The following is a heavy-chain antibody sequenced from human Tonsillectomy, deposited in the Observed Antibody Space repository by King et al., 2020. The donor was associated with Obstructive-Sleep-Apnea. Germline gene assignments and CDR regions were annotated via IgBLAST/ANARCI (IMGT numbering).Heavy chain of an antibody. J-gene: IGHJ4*02. CDR1: GFTFSSYS. CDR3: AKDLYCSSTSCYAGFDY. D-gene: IGHD2-2*01. Sequence: QLVQSGGGLVQPGGSLRLSCAASGFTFSSYSTSWVRQAPGKGLEWVSAISGGGGSPFYVDSVKGRLSISRDNSKNTLYLQMNSLRDEDTAVYYCAKDLYCSSTSCYAGFDYWGQGTLVTVSS. V-gene: IGHV3-23*04. CDR2: ISGGGGSP.